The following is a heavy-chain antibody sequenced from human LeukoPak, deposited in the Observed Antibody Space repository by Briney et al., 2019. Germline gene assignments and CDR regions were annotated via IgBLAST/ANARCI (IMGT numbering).Heavy chain of an antibody. CDR3: AKDLGYSGYKYFDY. J-gene: IGHJ4*02. Sequence: GGSLRLSCGASGFTFSSHWMTWVRQAPGKGLEWVASVKEDVSEKYYVDSVKGRFTISRDNAKNSLYLQMNSLRAEDTALYYCAKDLGYSGYKYFDYWGQGTLVTVSS. D-gene: IGHD5-12*01. CDR1: GFTFSSHW. V-gene: IGHV3-7*03. CDR2: VKEDVSEK.